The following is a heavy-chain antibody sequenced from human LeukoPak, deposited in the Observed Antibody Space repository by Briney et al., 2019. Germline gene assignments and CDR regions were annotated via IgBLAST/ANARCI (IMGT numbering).Heavy chain of an antibody. CDR2: ISSNGGST. CDR3: AKSYDFWSGLKNYYFDY. V-gene: IGHV3-64*01. CDR1: GFTFSSYA. Sequence: GGSLRLSCAASGFTFSSYAMHWVRQAPGKGLEYVSAISSNGGSTYYANSVKGGFTISRDNSKNTLYLQMGSLRAEDMAVYYCAKSYDFWSGLKNYYFDYWGQGTLVTVSS. D-gene: IGHD3-3*01. J-gene: IGHJ4*02.